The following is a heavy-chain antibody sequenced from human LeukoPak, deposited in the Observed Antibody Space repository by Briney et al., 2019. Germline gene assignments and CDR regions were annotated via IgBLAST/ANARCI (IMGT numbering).Heavy chain of an antibody. CDR1: VYTFTSYG. D-gene: IGHD2-15*01. CDR3: AKGMPPTDIVVVVAATHGGVDWFDP. J-gene: IGHJ5*02. V-gene: IGHV1-18*01. CDR2: INSYNCNT. Sequence: SVKVSCKASVYTFTSYGIRWVGPPPAQGRAGMGWINSYNCNTNNAQKLQGRVTMTTDTSTSTAYMELRSLRSDDTAVYYCAKGMPPTDIVVVVAATHGGVDWFDPWGQGTLVTVSS.